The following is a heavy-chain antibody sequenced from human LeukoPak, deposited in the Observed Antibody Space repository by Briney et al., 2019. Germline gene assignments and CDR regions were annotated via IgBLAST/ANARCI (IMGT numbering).Heavy chain of an antibody. J-gene: IGHJ6*03. CDR3: ARDRSDYDFWSDYMDV. V-gene: IGHV4-61*02. D-gene: IGHD3-3*01. CDR1: GGSISSGSYY. Sequence: SQTLSLTCTVSGGSISSGSYYWSWIRQPAGKGLERIGRIYTSGSTNYNPSLKSRVTISVDTSKNQFSLKLSSVTAADTAVYYCARDRSDYDFWSDYMDVWGKGTTVTVSS. CDR2: IYTSGST.